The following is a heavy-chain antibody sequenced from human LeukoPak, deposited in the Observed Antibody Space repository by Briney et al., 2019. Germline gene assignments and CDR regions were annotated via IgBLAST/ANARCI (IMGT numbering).Heavy chain of an antibody. CDR3: ARDLGITMIVVDPCAFDN. CDR1: GFTFSSYS. D-gene: IGHD3-22*01. CDR2: ISSSSSYI. V-gene: IGHV3-21*01. J-gene: IGHJ3*02. Sequence: PGGSLRLSCAASGFTFSSYSIHWVRQAPGKGLEWVSSISSSSSYIYYADSVKGRFTISRDNAKNSLYLQMNSLRAEDTAVYYCARDLGITMIVVDPCAFDNWGQGTMVTVSS.